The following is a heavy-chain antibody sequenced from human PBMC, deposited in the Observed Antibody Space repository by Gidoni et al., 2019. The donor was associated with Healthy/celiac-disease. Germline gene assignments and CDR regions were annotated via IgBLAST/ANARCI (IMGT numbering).Heavy chain of an antibody. CDR2: IYYRGST. J-gene: IGHJ6*02. D-gene: IGHD2-2*01. V-gene: IGHV4-59*01. CDR1: GGSISSYY. Sequence: VQLQESGPGLGKRSETLSLTCTGPGGSISSYYWSWSRQPPGKGLEWIGYIYYRGSTNYNPSPKSRVTISGDTSKNQFSLKLSSVTAADTAVYYCARETSSTSGGMDVWGQGTTVTVSS. CDR3: ARETSSTSGGMDV.